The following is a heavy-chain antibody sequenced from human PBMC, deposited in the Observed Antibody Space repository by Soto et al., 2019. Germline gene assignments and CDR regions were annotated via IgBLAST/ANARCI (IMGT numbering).Heavy chain of an antibody. CDR1: GYTFTNFG. D-gene: IGHD6-19*01. V-gene: IGHV1-18*01. CDR3: VRLPYSSDWYLAY. Sequence: ASVKVSCKTSGYTFTNFGIIWVRQAPGQGLEWMGWINTYRGSTNYAPKFQDRVTMTTDTSTSTAYMELRSLRSDDTAVYYCVRLPYSSDWYLAYWGQGTLVTVSS. CDR2: INTYRGST. J-gene: IGHJ4*02.